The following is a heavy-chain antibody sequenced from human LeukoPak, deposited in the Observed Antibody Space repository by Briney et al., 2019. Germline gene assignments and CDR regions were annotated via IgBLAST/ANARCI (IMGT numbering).Heavy chain of an antibody. CDR1: GYTFTGYY. V-gene: IGHV1-2*02. Sequence: ASVKVSCKASGYTFTGYYMHWVRQAPGQGLEWMGWINPNSGDTNYAQKFQGRVTMTRDTSISTAYMELSRLRSDDTAVYYCARAAAGGGFDYWGQGTLVTVSS. J-gene: IGHJ4*02. CDR3: ARAAAGGGFDY. CDR2: INPNSGDT. D-gene: IGHD6-13*01.